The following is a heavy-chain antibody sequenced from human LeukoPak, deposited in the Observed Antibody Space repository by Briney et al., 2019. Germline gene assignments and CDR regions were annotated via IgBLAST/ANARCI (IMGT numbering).Heavy chain of an antibody. Sequence: SETLSLTCTVSGGSISSYYWSWIRQPPGKGLEWIGYIYYSGSTNYNPSLKSRVTISVDTSKKHFSLKLSSVTAADTAVYYCARSTHKYGADAFDIWGQGTMVTVSS. CDR1: GGSISSYY. CDR2: IYYSGST. J-gene: IGHJ3*02. V-gene: IGHV4-59*01. D-gene: IGHD2-8*01. CDR3: ARSTHKYGADAFDI.